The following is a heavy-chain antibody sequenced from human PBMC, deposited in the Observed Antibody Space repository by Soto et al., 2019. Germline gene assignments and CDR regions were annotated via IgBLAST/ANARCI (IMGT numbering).Heavy chain of an antibody. CDR2: ITGTGGNT. J-gene: IGHJ6*02. Sequence: EVQLLESGGGLVQPGGSLRLSCAASGFPLSTYGMTWVRQAPGKGLEWVSAITGTGGNTYYVDSVKGRFTSSRDNSKNMLDLQVNSLRVEDTAVYYCARIRGYLYGLDVWGQGTTVTVSS. CDR1: GFPLSTYG. CDR3: ARIRGYLYGLDV. V-gene: IGHV3-23*01.